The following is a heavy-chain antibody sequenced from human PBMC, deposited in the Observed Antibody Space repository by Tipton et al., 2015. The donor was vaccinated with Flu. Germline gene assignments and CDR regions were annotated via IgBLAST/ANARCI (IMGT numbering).Heavy chain of an antibody. CDR2: IRSKAYGGTT. Sequence: LSLTCTASGFTFGDYAMSWVRQAPGKGLEWVGFIRSKAYGGTTEYDASVKGRFTISRDDSKSIAYLQMNSLKTEDTAVYYCTRGRYYGSGTVGMDVWGQGTTVTVSS. V-gene: IGHV3-49*04. J-gene: IGHJ6*02. CDR3: TRGRYYGSGTVGMDV. D-gene: IGHD3-10*01. CDR1: GFTFGDYA.